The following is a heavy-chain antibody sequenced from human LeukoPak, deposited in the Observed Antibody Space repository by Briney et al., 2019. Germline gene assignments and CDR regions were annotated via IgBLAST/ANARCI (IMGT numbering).Heavy chain of an antibody. CDR3: ARHISSITSCPKF. V-gene: IGHV5-51*01. Sequence: GESPKISCKGSGYSFASYWIAWVRQIPGKGLEWIGVIYPGNSDITYSPSFQGQVTISADKFVSTAYLHWSSLKASDTAIYYCARHISSITSCPKFWGEGTLVTVFS. D-gene: IGHD2-2*01. J-gene: IGHJ4*02. CDR2: IYPGNSDI. CDR1: GYSFASYW.